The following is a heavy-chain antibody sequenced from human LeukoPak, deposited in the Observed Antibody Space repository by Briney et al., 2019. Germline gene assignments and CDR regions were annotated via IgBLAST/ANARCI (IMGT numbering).Heavy chain of an antibody. V-gene: IGHV3-48*01. CDR3: AKDIFSGYSSGWYDH. Sequence: GGSLRLSCAASGFTFSSYSMNWVRQAPGKGLEWVSYISTSSSTIYNADSVKGRFTISRDDAKNSLYLQMNSLRAEDTALYYCAKDIFSGYSSGWYDHWGQGTLVTVSS. J-gene: IGHJ4*02. CDR1: GFTFSSYS. D-gene: IGHD6-19*01. CDR2: ISTSSSTI.